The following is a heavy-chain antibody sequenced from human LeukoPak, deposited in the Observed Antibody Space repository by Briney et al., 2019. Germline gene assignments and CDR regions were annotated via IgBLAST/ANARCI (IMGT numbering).Heavy chain of an antibody. V-gene: IGHV4-59*01. CDR3: ARLDTIFGVAKGFDY. J-gene: IGHJ4*02. CDR1: GGSISGFY. Sequence: SETLSLTCTVSGGSISGFYWSWIRQPPGKGLEYIGYIYSSGSTNYSPSLRSRVTISVDTSNHQFSLKLSSVTAADTAIYYCARLDTIFGVAKGFDYWAREPWSPSPQ. CDR2: IYSSGST. D-gene: IGHD3-3*01.